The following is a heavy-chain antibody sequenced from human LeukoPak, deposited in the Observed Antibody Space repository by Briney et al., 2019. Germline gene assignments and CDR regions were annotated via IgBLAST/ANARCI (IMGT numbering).Heavy chain of an antibody. CDR2: ISSSSSYI. J-gene: IGHJ4*02. CDR3: ARGPPDYGGNYRGSDY. CDR1: GFTFSDYY. Sequence: GGSLRLSCAASGFTFSDYYMSWIRQAPGKGLEWVSSISSSSSYIYYADSVKGRFTISRDNAKNSLYLQMNSLRAEDTAVYYCARGPPDYGGNYRGSDYWGQGTLVTVSS. V-gene: IGHV3-11*06. D-gene: IGHD4-23*01.